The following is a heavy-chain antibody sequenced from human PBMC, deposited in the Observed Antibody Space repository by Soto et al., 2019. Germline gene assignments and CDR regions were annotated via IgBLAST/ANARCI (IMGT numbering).Heavy chain of an antibody. CDR1: NGSISGYY. CDR3: VRGDVFDI. V-gene: IGHV4-4*07. Sequence: QVQLQESGPGLVKPSETLSLICTVSNGSISGYYWSWVRQSAGKGLEWIGRIYSSGNANYNPSLYSRVTMSVDTSQNHFSSKVTSLTAADTAMYYCVRGDVFDIWGRGTMVTVSS. CDR2: IYSSGNA. J-gene: IGHJ3*02. D-gene: IGHD3-16*01.